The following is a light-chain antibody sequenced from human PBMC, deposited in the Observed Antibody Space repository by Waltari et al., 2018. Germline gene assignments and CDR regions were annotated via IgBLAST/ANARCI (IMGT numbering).Light chain of an antibody. V-gene: IGLV2-23*02. CDR2: AVR. Sequence: QSALTQPASVSGSPGQSVTISFTGTSSSVGFFNLVSWYQHHPGKAPKLMIYAVRDRTSWVSNRFSGSKSGYTASLTISGLQAEDEADYYCCSYAGRSTWVFGGGTKVTVL. CDR3: CSYAGRSTWV. J-gene: IGLJ3*02. CDR1: SSSVGFFNL.